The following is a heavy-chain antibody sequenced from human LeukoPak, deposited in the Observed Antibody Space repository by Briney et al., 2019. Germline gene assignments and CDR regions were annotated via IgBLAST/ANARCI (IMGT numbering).Heavy chain of an antibody. Sequence: GGYLRLSCAASGFTFSSYAMSWVRQAPGKGLEWVSAISGSGGSTYYADSVKGRFTISRDSSKNTLYLQMNSLRAEDTAVYYCAKAVMSSSWYRDYYYYYGMDVWGQGTTVTVSS. CDR1: GFTFSSYA. V-gene: IGHV3-23*01. CDR2: ISGSGGST. J-gene: IGHJ6*02. CDR3: AKAVMSSSWYRDYYYYYGMDV. D-gene: IGHD6-13*01.